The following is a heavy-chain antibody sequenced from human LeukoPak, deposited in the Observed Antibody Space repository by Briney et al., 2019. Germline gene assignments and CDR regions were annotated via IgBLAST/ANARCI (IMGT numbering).Heavy chain of an antibody. V-gene: IGHV3-74*01. J-gene: IGHJ3*02. Sequence: KSGGSLRLSCAASGFTFSSYWMHWVRQAPGKGLVWVSRINSDGSSTSYADSVKGRFTISRDNAKNSLYLQMNSLRAEDTAVYYCARDYSSSWYEAFDIWGQGTMVTVSS. D-gene: IGHD6-13*01. CDR2: INSDGSST. CDR1: GFTFSSYW. CDR3: ARDYSSSWYEAFDI.